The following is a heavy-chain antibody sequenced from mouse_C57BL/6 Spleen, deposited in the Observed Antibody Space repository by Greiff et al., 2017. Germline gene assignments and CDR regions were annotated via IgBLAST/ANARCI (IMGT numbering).Heavy chain of an antibody. V-gene: IGHV1-26*01. Sequence: EVQLQQSGPELVKPGASVKISCKASGYTFTDYYMNWVKQSHGKSLEWIGDINPNNGGTSYNQKFKGKATLTVDKSSSTAYMELRRLTSEDSAVYYCARNNWDWFAYWGQGTLVTVSA. D-gene: IGHD4-1*02. CDR1: GYTFTDYY. CDR2: INPNNGGT. J-gene: IGHJ3*01. CDR3: ARNNWDWFAY.